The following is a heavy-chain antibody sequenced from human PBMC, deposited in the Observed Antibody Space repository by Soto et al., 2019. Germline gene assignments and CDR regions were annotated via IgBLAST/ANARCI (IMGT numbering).Heavy chain of an antibody. V-gene: IGHV4-30-4*01. CDR3: ARVQSYYYDRSGYGLFDY. CDR2: IYYSGST. CDR1: VGSISSGDYY. Sequence: SETLSLTCTASVGSISSGDYYCSWIRQPPGKGLEWIGYIYYSGSTYYNPSLKSRVTISVDTSKNQFSLKLSSVTAADTAVYYCARVQSYYYDRSGYGLFDYWGQGTLVTVSS. J-gene: IGHJ4*02. D-gene: IGHD3-22*01.